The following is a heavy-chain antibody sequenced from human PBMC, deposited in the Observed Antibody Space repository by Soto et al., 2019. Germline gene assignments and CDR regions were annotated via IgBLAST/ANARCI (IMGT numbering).Heavy chain of an antibody. CDR3: ARVYRYQLLKYSWFDP. V-gene: IGHV1-18*01. J-gene: IGHJ5*02. CDR2: ISAYNGNT. Sequence: QVQLVQSGAEVKKPGASVKVSCKAPGYTFTSYGISWVRQAPGQGLEWMGWISAYNGNTNYAQKLQGRVTMTTDTSTSTAYMELRSLRSDDTAVYYCARVYRYQLLKYSWFDPWGQGTLVTVSS. D-gene: IGHD2-2*01. CDR1: GYTFTSYG.